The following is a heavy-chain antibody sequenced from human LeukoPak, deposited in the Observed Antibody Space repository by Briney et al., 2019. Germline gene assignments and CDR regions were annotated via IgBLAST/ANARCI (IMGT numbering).Heavy chain of an antibody. CDR2: IYYSGST. CDR1: GGSISSGGYY. CDR3: ASADYDMAFDI. D-gene: IGHD4-17*01. V-gene: IGHV4-31*03. Sequence: SESLSLTCTVSGGSISSGGYYWSWIRQHPGKGLEWIGYIYYSGSTDYNPSLKSRFTMSVDTSKNQFSLKLSSVTAADTAVYYCASADYDMAFDIWGQGTMVTVSS. J-gene: IGHJ3*02.